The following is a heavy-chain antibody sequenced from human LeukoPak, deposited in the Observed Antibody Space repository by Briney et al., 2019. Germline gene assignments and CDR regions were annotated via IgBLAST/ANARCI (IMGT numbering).Heavy chain of an antibody. D-gene: IGHD3-3*01. J-gene: IGHJ4*02. CDR2: ISGSGGST. V-gene: IGHV3-23*01. Sequence: TGGSLRLSCATSGFAFSNSCMNWVRQAPGKGLEWVSAISGSGGSTYYADSVKGRFTISRDNSKNTLYLQMNSLRAEDTAVYYCARGYYDFWSGSYIPYYFDYWGQGTLVTVSS. CDR3: ARGYYDFWSGSYIPYYFDY. CDR1: GFAFSNSC.